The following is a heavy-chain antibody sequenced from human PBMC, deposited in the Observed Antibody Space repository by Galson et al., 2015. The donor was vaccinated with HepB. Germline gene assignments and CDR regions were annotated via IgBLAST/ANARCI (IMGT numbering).Heavy chain of an antibody. CDR1: GNTSSNYW. J-gene: IGHJ5*02. D-gene: IGHD2-15*01. CDR3: ARRRYVVGSTSNWFDP. V-gene: IGHV5-51*01. Sequence: QSGAEVKKPGESLKISCKASGNTSSNYWIAWVRQMPGKGLEWMGIIYLDGSDTTYSPSFKGHVTFAADKSLSTAYLKWSSLRASDTAMYYCARRRYVVGSTSNWFDPWGQGTLVIVTS. CDR2: IYLDGSDT.